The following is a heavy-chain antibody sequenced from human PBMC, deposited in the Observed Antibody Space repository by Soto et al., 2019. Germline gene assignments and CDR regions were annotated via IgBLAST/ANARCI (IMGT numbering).Heavy chain of an antibody. CDR1: GGSISSYY. CDR3: ARCLLEWLPTFGGFHYHCYGMDV. D-gene: IGHD3-3*01. V-gene: IGHV4-59*01. CDR2: IYYSGST. Sequence: SETLSLTCTVSGGSISSYYWSWIRQPPGKGLEWIGYIYYSGSTNYNPSLKSRVTISVDTSKNQFSLKLSSVTAEDTAVYYCARCLLEWLPTFGGFHYHCYGMDVCGQGSTV. J-gene: IGHJ6*02.